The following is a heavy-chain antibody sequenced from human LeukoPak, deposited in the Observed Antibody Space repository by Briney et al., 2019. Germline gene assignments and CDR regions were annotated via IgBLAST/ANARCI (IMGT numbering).Heavy chain of an antibody. V-gene: IGHV4-31*03. CDR3: ARDGIQQVNGALDI. J-gene: IGHJ3*02. CDR1: GGSINGYY. D-gene: IGHD5-18*01. CDR2: IYYSGNT. Sequence: SETLSLTCTVSGGSINGYYWSWIRQHPGKGLEWIGNIYYSGNTYKNPSLKSRLTISVDTSKNQFSLKLTSVTAADTAVYYCARDGIQQVNGALDIWGQGTMVTVSS.